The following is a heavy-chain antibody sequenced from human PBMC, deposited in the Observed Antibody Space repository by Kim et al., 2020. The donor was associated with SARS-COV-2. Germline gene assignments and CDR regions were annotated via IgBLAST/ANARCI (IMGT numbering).Heavy chain of an antibody. V-gene: IGHV4-59*01. CDR2: IYYSGST. CDR1: GGSISSYY. J-gene: IGHJ3*02. CDR3: ARDSTSITMIEYLGAFDI. D-gene: IGHD3-22*01. Sequence: SETLSLTCTVSGGSISSYYWSWIRQPPGKGLEWIGYIYYSGSTNYNPSLKSRVTISVDTSKNQFSLKLSSVTAADTAVYYCARDSTSITMIEYLGAFDIWGQGTMVTVSS.